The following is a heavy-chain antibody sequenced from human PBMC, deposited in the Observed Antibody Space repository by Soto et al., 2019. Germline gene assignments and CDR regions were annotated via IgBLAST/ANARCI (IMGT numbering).Heavy chain of an antibody. J-gene: IGHJ4*02. CDR2: ITYDGSNQ. CDR1: GFIFSSYT. V-gene: IGHV3-30-3*01. CDR3: ARAPSGSYPEFDY. Sequence: QVQLVESGGGVVQPGRSLRLSCAASGFIFSSYTMHWVRQAPGKGLEWVGVITYDGSNQYYADSVKGRFTISRDNSRNMLFLQMNSLRPDDTAVYYRARAPSGSYPEFDYWGQGTLVTVSS. D-gene: IGHD1-26*01.